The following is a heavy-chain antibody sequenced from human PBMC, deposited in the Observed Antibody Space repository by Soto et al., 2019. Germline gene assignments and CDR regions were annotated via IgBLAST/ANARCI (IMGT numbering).Heavy chain of an antibody. CDR2: VYSGGTT. CDR3: ARGACHFDSDSCRYWGIDH. Sequence: GGSLRLSCVASGFAVSNNYMNWVRQAPGKGLEWVSVVYSGGTTYYADSVRGRFTVSRDDYKNTLFLQMSSLRAEDTAVSYCARGACHFDSDSCRYWGIDHWGQGTLVTVSS. CDR1: GFAVSNNY. V-gene: IGHV3-53*01. J-gene: IGHJ4*02. D-gene: IGHD3-22*01.